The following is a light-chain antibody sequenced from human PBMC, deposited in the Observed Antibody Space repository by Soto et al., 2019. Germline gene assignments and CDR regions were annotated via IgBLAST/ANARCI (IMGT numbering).Light chain of an antibody. CDR2: GAS. CDR3: PLLT. V-gene: IGKV3-20*01. Sequence: EVVLTQSPGTLSLSPGERATLSCRASQSISSGFLAWYQQKPGQAPRLLIYGASSRATGIPDRFSGSGSGTDFTLTISRLEPEDSAVYYCPLLTFGGGNKVEIK. CDR1: QSISSGF. J-gene: IGKJ4*01.